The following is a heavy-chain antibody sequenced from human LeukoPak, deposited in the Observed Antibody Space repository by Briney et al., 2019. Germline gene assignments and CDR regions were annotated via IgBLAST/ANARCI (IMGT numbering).Heavy chain of an antibody. CDR2: FDPEDGET. V-gene: IGHV1-24*01. CDR3: ATVAAIPQYYFDY. J-gene: IGHJ4*02. Sequence: ASVKVSCKVSGYTLTELSMHWVRQAPGTGLEWMGGFDPEDGETIYAQKFQGRVTMTEDTSTDTAYMELSSLRSEDTAVYYCATVAAIPQYYFDYWGQGTLVTVSS. D-gene: IGHD2-2*02. CDR1: GYTLTELS.